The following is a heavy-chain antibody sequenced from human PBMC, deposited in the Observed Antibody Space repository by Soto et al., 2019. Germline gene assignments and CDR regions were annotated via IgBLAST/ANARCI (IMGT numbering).Heavy chain of an antibody. CDR2: ISAYNGNT. J-gene: IGHJ5*02. CDR1: GYTFTSYG. V-gene: IGHV1-18*01. Sequence: ASVKVSCKASGYTFTSYGISWVRQAPGQGLEWMGWISAYNGNTNYAQKHQGRVTMTTDTSTSTAYMELRSLRSDDTAVYYCAREGSPAGGYNWFDPWGQGTLVTVSS. CDR3: AREGSPAGGYNWFDP. D-gene: IGHD2-8*02.